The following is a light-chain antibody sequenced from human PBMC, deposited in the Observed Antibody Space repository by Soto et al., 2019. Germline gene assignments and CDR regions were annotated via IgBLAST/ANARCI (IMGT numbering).Light chain of an antibody. CDR2: KAS. J-gene: IGKJ1*01. CDR1: KSMSIW. V-gene: IGKV1-5*03. Sequence: DIQMTQSPSTLAASVGDRVSITCRASKSMSIWLAWYQQKPGKAPKVLIYKASILESGVPSRFIGSGSGTEFTLTISSLQPDDFATYYCQQYKTYSRTFGQGTKVEIK. CDR3: QQYKTYSRT.